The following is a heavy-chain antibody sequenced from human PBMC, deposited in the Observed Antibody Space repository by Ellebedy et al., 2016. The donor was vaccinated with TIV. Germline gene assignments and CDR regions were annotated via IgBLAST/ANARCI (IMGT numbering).Heavy chain of an antibody. J-gene: IGHJ5*02. CDR1: GGSISSSSYY. Sequence: MPSEILSLTCTVSGGSISSSSYYRTWIRQPPGKGLEWIGNIDNRGSARYNSSLKSRVTMSVDTSKKQFSLRLNSVTAADTAVYYCAREVWFGDLLAGAWFDPWGQGTLVTVSS. CDR2: IDNRGSA. CDR3: AREVWFGDLLAGAWFDP. V-gene: IGHV4-61*01. D-gene: IGHD3-10*01.